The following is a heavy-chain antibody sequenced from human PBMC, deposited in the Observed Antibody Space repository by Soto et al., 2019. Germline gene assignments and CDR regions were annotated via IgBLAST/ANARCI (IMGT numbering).Heavy chain of an antibody. Sequence: ASVKVSCKASGYTFTSYGISWVRQAPGQGLEWMGWISAYNGNTNYAQKLQGRVTMTTDTSTSTAYMELRSLRSDDTAVYYCARVPAAMEEVYYYYYGRDVWGQGTTVTVPS. CDR2: ISAYNGNT. CDR1: GYTFTSYG. D-gene: IGHD2-2*01. V-gene: IGHV1-18*01. J-gene: IGHJ6*02. CDR3: ARVPAAMEEVYYYYYGRDV.